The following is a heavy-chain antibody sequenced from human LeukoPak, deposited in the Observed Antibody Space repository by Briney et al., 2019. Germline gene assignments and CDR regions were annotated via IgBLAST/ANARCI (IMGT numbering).Heavy chain of an antibody. Sequence: GGSLRLSCAASGFTVSSNYMSWVRQAPGKGLEGVSVIYSGGSTYYADSVKGRFTISRDNSKNTLYLQMNSLRDEDTAVYYCARCPNDFWSGYSNYFDYWGQGTLVTVSS. D-gene: IGHD3-3*01. V-gene: IGHV3-66*01. CDR1: GFTVSSNY. CDR2: IYSGGST. J-gene: IGHJ4*02. CDR3: ARCPNDFWSGYSNYFDY.